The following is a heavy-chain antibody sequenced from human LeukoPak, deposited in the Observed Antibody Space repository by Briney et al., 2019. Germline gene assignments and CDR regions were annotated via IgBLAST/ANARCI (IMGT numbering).Heavy chain of an antibody. CDR1: GGSIKTNSYY. D-gene: IGHD3-22*01. CDR3: ATYEDYYYYVNSGYSAS. Sequence: SETLSLTCTVSGGSIKTNSYYWGWIRQPPGKGLEWIGTLFYSGSTYYNPSLKSRVTMSVDTSKNQFSLILTSVTAADTAVYFCATYEDYYYYVNSGYSASWGHGTLVTVSS. J-gene: IGHJ5*01. CDR2: LFYSGST. V-gene: IGHV4-39*01.